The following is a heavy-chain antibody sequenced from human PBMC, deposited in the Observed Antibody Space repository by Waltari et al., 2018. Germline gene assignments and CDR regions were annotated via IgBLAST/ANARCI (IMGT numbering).Heavy chain of an antibody. Sequence: QVQLVDSGGGVVQPGKSLRLSCAASGFTFTSYPLHWVREAPGKGLEWVALISYEGSMKYDAKAVKGRFTISRDNSNNTLNLQMNSLKPEDTAVYYCARKATVCGVGGYLDYWGQGALVIVSS. D-gene: IGHD3-3*01. J-gene: IGHJ4*02. CDR3: ARKATVCGVGGYLDY. V-gene: IGHV3-30*04. CDR2: ISYEGSMK. CDR1: GFTFTSYP.